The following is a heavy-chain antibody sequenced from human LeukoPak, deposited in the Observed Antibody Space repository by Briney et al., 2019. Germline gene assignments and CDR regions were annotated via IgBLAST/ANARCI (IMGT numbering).Heavy chain of an antibody. J-gene: IGHJ4*02. CDR1: GGSVSSGSYY. Sequence: PSETLSLTCTVSGGSVSSGSYYWSWIRQPPGKGLEWIGYIYYSGSTNYNPSLKSRVTISVDTSKNQFSLKLSSVTAADTAVYYCARDDSSGYHFDYWGQGTLVTVFS. V-gene: IGHV4-61*01. CDR3: ARDDSSGYHFDY. D-gene: IGHD3-22*01. CDR2: IYYSGST.